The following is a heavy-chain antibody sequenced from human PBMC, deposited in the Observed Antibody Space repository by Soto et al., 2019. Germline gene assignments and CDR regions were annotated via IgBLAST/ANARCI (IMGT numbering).Heavy chain of an antibody. CDR2: IDPHGDV. CDR1: EFDFSFYD. CDR3: ARSVTMVRGLIMTPIGLDV. V-gene: IGHV3-13*01. Sequence: GSLRLSCAASEFDFSFYDMHWVRQPTGKSLEWVSGIDPHGDVYYPGSVKGRFTISRENDKNLLYLQLDSLRAGDTAVYYCARSVTMVRGLIMTPIGLDVWGQGTTVTVSS. D-gene: IGHD3-10*01. J-gene: IGHJ6*02.